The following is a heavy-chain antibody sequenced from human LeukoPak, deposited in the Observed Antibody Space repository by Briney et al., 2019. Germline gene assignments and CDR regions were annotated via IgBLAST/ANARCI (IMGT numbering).Heavy chain of an antibody. J-gene: IGHJ5*02. CDR1: GGTFSSYA. Sequence: GASVKVSCKASGGTFSSYAISWVRQAPGQGLEWMGGIIPIFGTANYAQKFQGRVTITADKSTSTAYMELSSLRSEDTAVYYCAREVSEQLVRFDPWGQGTLVTVSS. V-gene: IGHV1-69*06. D-gene: IGHD6-6*01. CDR2: IIPIFGTA. CDR3: AREVSEQLVRFDP.